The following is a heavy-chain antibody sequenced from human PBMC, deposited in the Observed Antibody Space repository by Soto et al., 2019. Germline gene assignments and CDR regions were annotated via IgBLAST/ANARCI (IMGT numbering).Heavy chain of an antibody. CDR3: ARGAQWAYYVDV. V-gene: IGHV3-74*01. CDR2: VKYDGAIT. Sequence: EVQLVESGGGSVQPGESLRLSCAASGFPFSNYWIHWVRQAPGKGLVWVSRVKYDGAITNYAYLLRGRLTISRDNAKNTVYLQMNSLTVEDTAVYYCARGAQWAYYVDVWGKGTTVTVSS. CDR1: GFPFSNYW. J-gene: IGHJ6*03. D-gene: IGHD1-26*01.